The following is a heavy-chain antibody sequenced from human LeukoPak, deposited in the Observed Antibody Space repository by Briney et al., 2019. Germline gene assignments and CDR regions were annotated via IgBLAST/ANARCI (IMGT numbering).Heavy chain of an antibody. V-gene: IGHV3-48*01. CDR1: GFTFSSYS. J-gene: IGHJ4*02. Sequence: PGGSLRLSCAASGFTFSSYSMNWVRQAPGKGLEWVSHITASGTAMFYADSVKGRFTISGDNAKNSLYLQMNSLRAEDTAVYYCARGSYGDLNWGQGTLVTVSS. D-gene: IGHD4-17*01. CDR2: ITASGTAM. CDR3: ARGSYGDLN.